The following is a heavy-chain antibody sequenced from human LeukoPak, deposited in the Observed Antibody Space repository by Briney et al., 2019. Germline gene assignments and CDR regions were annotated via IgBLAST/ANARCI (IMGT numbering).Heavy chain of an antibody. CDR2: IYYSGST. V-gene: IGHV4-30-4*08. CDR3: ASSTGYSSSWYAAFDI. J-gene: IGHJ3*02. CDR1: GGSISSGDYY. Sequence: PSQTLSLTCTVSGGSISSGDYYWSWIRQPPGKGLEWIGYIYYSGSTYYNPSLKSRVTISVDTSKNQFSLKLSSVTAADTAVYYCASSTGYSSSWYAAFDIWGQGTMVTVSS. D-gene: IGHD6-13*01.